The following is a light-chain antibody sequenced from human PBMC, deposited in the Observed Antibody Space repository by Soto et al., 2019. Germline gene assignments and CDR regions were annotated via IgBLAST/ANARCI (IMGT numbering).Light chain of an antibody. CDR1: RSDVGGYNY. CDR2: DVS. Sequence: QSALTQPRSVSGSPGQSVTISCTGTRSDVGGYNYVSWFQQHPGKAPKVMIYDVSKRPSGVPHRFSGSKSGNTASLTISGLQSEGEADYYCCSYAGSYSLLFGGGTKVTVL. CDR3: CSYAGSYSLL. V-gene: IGLV2-11*01. J-gene: IGLJ2*01.